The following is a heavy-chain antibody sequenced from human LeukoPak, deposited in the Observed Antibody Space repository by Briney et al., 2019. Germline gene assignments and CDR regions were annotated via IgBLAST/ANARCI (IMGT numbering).Heavy chain of an antibody. CDR1: GYTFTNYI. J-gene: IGHJ5*02. Sequence: ASVKVSCTASGYTFTNYIISWVRQAPGQGLEWMGWISAYNGNTNYTQKLQGRVTMTTDTSTATAYMELRSLRSDDTAVYYCARGGNYFRFDPWGQGTLVTVSS. D-gene: IGHD1-26*01. CDR2: ISAYNGNT. CDR3: ARGGNYFRFDP. V-gene: IGHV1-18*01.